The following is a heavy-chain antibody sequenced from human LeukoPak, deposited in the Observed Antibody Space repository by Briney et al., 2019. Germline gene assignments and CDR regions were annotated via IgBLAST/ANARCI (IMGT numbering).Heavy chain of an antibody. CDR1: GGSISSSSYY. Sequence: SETLSLTCTVSGGSISSSSYYWGWIRQPPGKGLEWIGSIYYSGSTYYNPSLKSRVTISVDTSKNQLSLKLSSVTAADTAVYYCARDRAVGATGVSEHFDYWGQGTLVTVSS. V-gene: IGHV4-39*07. J-gene: IGHJ4*02. D-gene: IGHD1-26*01. CDR2: IYYSGST. CDR3: ARDRAVGATGVSEHFDY.